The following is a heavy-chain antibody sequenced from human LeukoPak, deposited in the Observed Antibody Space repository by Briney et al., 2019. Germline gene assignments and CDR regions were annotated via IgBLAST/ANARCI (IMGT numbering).Heavy chain of an antibody. CDR1: GFTFSSYV. Sequence: GGSLRLSCAASGFTFSSYVMSWVRQAPGKGLEWVSAISSSGGSTYYADSVKGRFTISRDNSKNTLYLQMNSLRAEDTAVYYCAKRDSLYYFDYWGQGTLVTVSS. V-gene: IGHV3-23*01. J-gene: IGHJ4*02. CDR3: AKRDSLYYFDY. CDR2: ISSSGGST.